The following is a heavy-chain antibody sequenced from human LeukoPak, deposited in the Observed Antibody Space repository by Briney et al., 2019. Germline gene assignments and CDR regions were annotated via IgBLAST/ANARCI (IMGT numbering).Heavy chain of an antibody. J-gene: IGHJ6*03. CDR3: AKDYYGSGTYFYSYSYMDV. Sequence: AGGSLRLSCAASGFSFSIYDMSWVRQAPGKGLEWVSGISGSGYSTNYADSVKGRITISRDNSKDTLYLQMNSLRAEDTAVYYCAKDYYGSGTYFYSYSYMDVWGKGTTVTVSS. CDR2: ISGSGYST. D-gene: IGHD3-10*01. V-gene: IGHV3-23*01. CDR1: GFSFSIYD.